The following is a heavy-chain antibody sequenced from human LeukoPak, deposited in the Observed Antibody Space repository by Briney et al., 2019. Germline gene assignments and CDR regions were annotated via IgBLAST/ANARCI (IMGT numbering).Heavy chain of an antibody. J-gene: IGHJ4*02. Sequence: GGSLRLSCAASGFTFHNNGMSWVRQAPGKGLEWVSAISGSSRSTYHAESVKGRFTISRDNSKNTLYLQMNSLRAEDTAVYYCARGRAGFDYWGQGTLVTVSS. CDR1: GFTFHNNG. CDR3: ARGRAGFDY. CDR2: ISGSSRST. V-gene: IGHV3-23*01.